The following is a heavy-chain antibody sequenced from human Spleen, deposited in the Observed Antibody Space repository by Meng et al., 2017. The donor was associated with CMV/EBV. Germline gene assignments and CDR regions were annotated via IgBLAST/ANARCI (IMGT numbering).Heavy chain of an antibody. D-gene: IGHD4-11*01. CDR2: ISYDGGNK. J-gene: IGHJ4*02. V-gene: IGHV3-30-3*01. CDR3: ARAPVYSIRAYFDY. Sequence: GESLKISCAASGFTFSSYAMHWVRQAPGKGLEWVAVISYDGGNKYYADSVKGRFTISRDNSKNTLYLQMNSLRAEDTAVYYCARAPVYSIRAYFDYWGQGTLVTVSS. CDR1: GFTFSSYA.